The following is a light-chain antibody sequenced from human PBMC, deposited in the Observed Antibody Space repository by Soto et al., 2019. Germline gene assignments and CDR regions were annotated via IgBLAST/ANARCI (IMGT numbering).Light chain of an antibody. V-gene: IGKV1-27*01. CDR2: AAS. CDR1: QGISNF. CDR3: QKYNSAPRGFT. Sequence: DIQMTQSPSSLSASVGDRVTITCRASQGISNFLACYQQKPGKVPKLLIYAASTLQSGVPSRFSRSRSGTDFPLTISSLQPEDVATYYCQKYNSAPRGFTFGPGTKGDIK. J-gene: IGKJ3*01.